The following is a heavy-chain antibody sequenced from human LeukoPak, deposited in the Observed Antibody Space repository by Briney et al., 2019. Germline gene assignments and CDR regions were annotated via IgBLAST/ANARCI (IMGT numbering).Heavy chain of an antibody. V-gene: IGHV1-2*02. J-gene: IGHJ4*01. CDR3: ARDGVLVGSTVLNY. D-gene: IGHD1-26*01. CDR1: GYTFTDYY. CDR2: VNPKSGDT. Sequence: ASVKVSCKASGYTFTDYYMHWVRQAPGQGLEWMGWVNPKSGDTKYAQKFQDRISMTRDTSISTAYMEVNRLTSDDSAVYYCARDGVLVGSTVLNYWGQGTLVTVAS.